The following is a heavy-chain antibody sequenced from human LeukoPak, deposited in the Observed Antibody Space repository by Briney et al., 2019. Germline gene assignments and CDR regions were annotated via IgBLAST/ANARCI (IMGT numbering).Heavy chain of an antibody. V-gene: IGHV3-23*01. CDR1: GFTFSSYA. Sequence: PGGSLRLSCAASGFTFSSYAMSWVRQAPGKGLEWVSAISGSGGSTYYADSVKGRFTISRDNSKNTLYLQMNSLRAEDTAVYYCAKWVRGVIIMEGAFDIWGQGTMVTVSS. D-gene: IGHD3-10*01. CDR2: ISGSGGST. J-gene: IGHJ3*02. CDR3: AKWVRGVIIMEGAFDI.